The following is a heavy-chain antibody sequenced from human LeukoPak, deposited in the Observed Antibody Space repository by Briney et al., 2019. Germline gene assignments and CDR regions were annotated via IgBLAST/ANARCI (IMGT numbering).Heavy chain of an antibody. Sequence: SETLSLTCTVSGGSISSYYWSWIRQPPGKGLEWIGYAYTSGSTNYNPSLKSRVTISVDTSKNQFSLKLSSVTAADTAVYYCARHFTSYSSSWYYFDYWGQGTLVTVSS. CDR1: GGSISSYY. D-gene: IGHD6-13*01. CDR2: AYTSGST. CDR3: ARHFTSYSSSWYYFDY. J-gene: IGHJ4*02. V-gene: IGHV4-4*09.